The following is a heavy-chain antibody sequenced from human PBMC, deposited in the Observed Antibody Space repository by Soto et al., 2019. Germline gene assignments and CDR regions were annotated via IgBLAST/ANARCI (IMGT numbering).Heavy chain of an antibody. D-gene: IGHD2-2*01. V-gene: IGHV3-11*04. CDR2: ISSSGSNI. Sequence: PGGSLRLSCAASGFTFSDYYLSWIRQAPGKGLEWVSYISSSGSNIYYADSVKGRFTISRDYSKNTLYLQMNSLRAEDTAVYYCAKGPAIVLVPAAMNYYYGMDVWGQGTTVTVSS. CDR3: AKGPAIVLVPAAMNYYYGMDV. J-gene: IGHJ6*02. CDR1: GFTFSDYY.